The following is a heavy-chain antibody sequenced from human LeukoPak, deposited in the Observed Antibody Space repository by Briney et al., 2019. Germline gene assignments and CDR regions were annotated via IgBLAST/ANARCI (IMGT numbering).Heavy chain of an antibody. D-gene: IGHD1-7*01. Sequence: GGSLRLSCAASGFTFSTYAMNWVRQAPGKGLEWVSAISVSGGSTYYADSVKGRFTISSNNSKNMLYMQMNSPTAEDTAVYYCAKANYISGTALGFDYWGQGTLVTVSS. CDR1: GFTFSTYA. CDR2: ISVSGGST. CDR3: AKANYISGTALGFDY. J-gene: IGHJ4*02. V-gene: IGHV3-23*01.